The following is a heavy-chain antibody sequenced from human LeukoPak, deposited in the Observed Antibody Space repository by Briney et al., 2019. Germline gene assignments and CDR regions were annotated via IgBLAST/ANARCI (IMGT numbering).Heavy chain of an antibody. D-gene: IGHD6-19*01. CDR1: EFTVSNNY. J-gene: IGHJ4*02. CDR2: IYSGGST. Sequence: GGSLRLSCAASEFTVSNNYMSWVRQAPGKGLEWVSVIYSGGSTYYADSVKGRFTISRDNSKNTVYLQMNSLRAEDTAVYYCARQKYSSGPDYWGQGTLVAVST. V-gene: IGHV3-53*01. CDR3: ARQKYSSGPDY.